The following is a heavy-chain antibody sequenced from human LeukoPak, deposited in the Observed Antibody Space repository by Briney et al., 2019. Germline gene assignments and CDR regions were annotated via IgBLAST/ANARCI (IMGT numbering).Heavy chain of an antibody. CDR3: ARDIVMVTYWFDP. CDR2: INPNSGGT. V-gene: IGHV1-2*02. Sequence: ASVKVSCKASGHTFTGYYMHWVRQAPGQGLECMGWINPNSGGTNYAQKFQGRVTMTRDTSISTAYMELSRLRSDDTAVYYCARDIVMVTYWFDPWGQGTLVTVSS. J-gene: IGHJ5*02. CDR1: GHTFTGYY. D-gene: IGHD5-18*01.